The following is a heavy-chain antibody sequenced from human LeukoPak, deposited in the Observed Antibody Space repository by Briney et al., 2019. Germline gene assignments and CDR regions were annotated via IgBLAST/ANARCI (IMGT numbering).Heavy chain of an antibody. J-gene: IGHJ4*02. CDR2: IKQDGSEK. CDR3: ARDQFRCRTLEDFDY. Sequence: SGGSLRLSCAASGFTFSSYWMSWVRQAPGKGLEWVATIKQDGSEKYYVDSVRGRFTISRDNAKNSLYLQMNSLRAEDTSVYYCARDQFRCRTLEDFDYWGQGALVTVSS. D-gene: IGHD2/OR15-2a*01. V-gene: IGHV3-7*01. CDR1: GFTFSSYW.